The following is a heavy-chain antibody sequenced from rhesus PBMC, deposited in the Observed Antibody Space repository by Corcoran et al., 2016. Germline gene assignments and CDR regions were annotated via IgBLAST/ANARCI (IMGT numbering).Heavy chain of an antibody. D-gene: IGHD1-1*01. CDR2: IYGSGSSP. Sequence: QLQLQESGPGLVKPSETLSVTCAVSGGSISSSYWSWIRQAPGQGLGWIGYIYGSGSSPDCNASLKGLVTLSVAASKNQLSLKLSSVTAADTAVYYCASGSAGIYWYFDLWGPGTPITISS. J-gene: IGHJ2*01. V-gene: IGHV4-169*02. CDR1: GGSISSSY. CDR3: ASGSAGIYWYFDL.